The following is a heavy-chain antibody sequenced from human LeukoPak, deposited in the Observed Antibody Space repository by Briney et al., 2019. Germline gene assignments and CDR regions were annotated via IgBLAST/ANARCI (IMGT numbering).Heavy chain of an antibody. J-gene: IGHJ4*02. D-gene: IGHD5-24*01. CDR1: GFPLRIYA. Sequence: PGGSLRLSCAASGFPLRIYAMSWVRQAPGKGLEWVSAISGSGGNTYYADSVKGRLTISRDNSKNTLYLQMNSLRAEDTAVYYCAKAQITRYYFDYWGQGTLVTVSS. V-gene: IGHV3-23*01. CDR3: AKAQITRYYFDY. CDR2: ISGSGGNT.